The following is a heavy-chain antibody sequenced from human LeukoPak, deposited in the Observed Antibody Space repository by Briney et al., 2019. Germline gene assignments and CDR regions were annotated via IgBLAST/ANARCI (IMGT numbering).Heavy chain of an antibody. CDR2: IIPIFGTA. D-gene: IGHD2-2*01. V-gene: IGHV1-69*13. CDR3: ARAPIVVVPAATRDYYYYMDV. Sequence: GASVKVSCKASGGTFSSYAISWVRQAPGQGLEWMGGIIPIFGTANYAQKFQGGVTITADESTSTAYMELSSLRSEDTAVYYCARAPIVVVPAATRDYYYYMDVWGKGTTVTVSS. J-gene: IGHJ6*03. CDR1: GGTFSSYA.